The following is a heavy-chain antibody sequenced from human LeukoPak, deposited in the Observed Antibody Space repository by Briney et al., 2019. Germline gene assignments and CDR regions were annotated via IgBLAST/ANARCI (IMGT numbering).Heavy chain of an antibody. Sequence: GGSLRLSCAASGFSFSTHWMHWVRQAPGKGLEWVSRLDTEGGAIYYADSVKGRFTISRDNAKNTLYLQMNSLRAEDTAVYFCARDFLGAGTFDYWGQGTLVTVSS. CDR2: LDTEGGAI. V-gene: IGHV3-74*01. CDR3: ARDFLGAGTFDY. D-gene: IGHD3-16*01. CDR1: GFSFSTHW. J-gene: IGHJ4*02.